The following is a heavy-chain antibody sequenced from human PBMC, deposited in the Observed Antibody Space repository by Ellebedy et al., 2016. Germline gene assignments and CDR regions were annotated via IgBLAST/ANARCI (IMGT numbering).Heavy chain of an antibody. Sequence: GESLKISXVASGFTFRTYWMHWVRQAPGKGLVWVSHINSDGSSATYADSVKGRFTVSRDNAKNTLYLQMNGLTAEDTAVYYCTRSFDLWGRGTLVTVSS. J-gene: IGHJ2*01. CDR2: INSDGSSA. CDR1: GFTFRTYW. CDR3: TRSFDL. V-gene: IGHV3-74*01.